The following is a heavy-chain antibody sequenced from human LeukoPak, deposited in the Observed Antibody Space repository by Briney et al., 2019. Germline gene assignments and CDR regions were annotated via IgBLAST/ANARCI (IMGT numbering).Heavy chain of an antibody. CDR3: AKDRGSYSVFAYFDY. CDR2: ISGSGGST. Sequence: GGSLRLSCAASGFTFSSYAMSWVRQAPGKGLEWVSAISGSGGSTYYADSVKGRFTISRDNSKNTLYLQVNSLRAEDTAVYYCAKDRGSYSVFAYFDYWGQGTLVTVSS. J-gene: IGHJ4*02. D-gene: IGHD1-26*01. V-gene: IGHV3-23*01. CDR1: GFTFSSYA.